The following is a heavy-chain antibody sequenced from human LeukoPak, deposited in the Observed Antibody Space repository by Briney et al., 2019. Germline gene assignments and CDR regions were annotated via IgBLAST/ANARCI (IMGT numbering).Heavy chain of an antibody. CDR2: IYYIKST. Sequence: SETLSRTCTVSGGSISTYYLSWLRQPPRKGLDWVGCIYYIKSTNYNPSLKSRATMPVDTSKNQFSLRLSSVTAADTAVYYCARDSERGYYYGMDVWGKGTAVIVSS. D-gene: IGHD3-16*01. CDR1: GGSISTYY. CDR3: ARDSERGYYYGMDV. V-gene: IGHV4-59*01. J-gene: IGHJ6*04.